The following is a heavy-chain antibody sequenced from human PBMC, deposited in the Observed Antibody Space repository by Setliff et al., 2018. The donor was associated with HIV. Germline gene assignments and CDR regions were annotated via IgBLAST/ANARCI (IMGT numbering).Heavy chain of an antibody. Sequence: ASVKVSCKASGYTFTIYYMHWVRQAPGQGLEWMGIINPSGGSTSYAQKFQGRVSMTRDTSTSTVYMELSILRSEDTAVYYCARGRYGGNDLDYWGQGTLVTVSS. J-gene: IGHJ4*02. CDR3: ARGRYGGNDLDY. D-gene: IGHD4-17*01. V-gene: IGHV1-46*01. CDR2: INPSGGST. CDR1: GYTFTIYY.